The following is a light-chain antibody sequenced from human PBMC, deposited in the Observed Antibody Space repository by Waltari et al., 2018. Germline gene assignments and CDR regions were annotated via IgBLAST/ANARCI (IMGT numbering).Light chain of an antibody. J-gene: IGKJ1*01. CDR1: PSVSDW. CDR2: EAS. V-gene: IGKV1-5*03. CDR3: QQYNDYGTWT. Sequence: DIQMTQSPSTLSASVGDTVTITCRASPSVSDWLAWYQHKPGKAPKVLIYEASSLKSGGPSRFSGSGSGTEFTLTISSLQPDDFATYYCQQYNDYGTWTFGQGTKVEIK.